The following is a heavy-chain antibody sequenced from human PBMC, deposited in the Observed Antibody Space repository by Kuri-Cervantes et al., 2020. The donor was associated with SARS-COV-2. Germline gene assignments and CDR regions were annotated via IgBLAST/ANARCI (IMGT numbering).Heavy chain of an antibody. CDR2: ISGSGGST. J-gene: IGHJ3*02. V-gene: IGHV3-23*01. Sequence: GESLRISCAASGFTFSSYAMPWVRQAPGKGLEWVAAISGSGGSTYYADSVKGRFTISRDNSKNTLYLQMNSLRAEDTAVYCCAGARGPEAFDIWGQGTMVTVSS. D-gene: IGHD1-26*01. CDR3: AGARGPEAFDI. CDR1: GFTFSSYA.